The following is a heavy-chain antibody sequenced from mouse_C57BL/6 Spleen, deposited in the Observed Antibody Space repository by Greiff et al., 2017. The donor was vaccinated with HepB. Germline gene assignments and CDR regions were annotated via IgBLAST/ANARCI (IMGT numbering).Heavy chain of an antibody. D-gene: IGHD1-1*01. V-gene: IGHV3-6*01. CDR1: GYSITSGYY. Sequence: DVQLQESGPGLVKPSQSLSLTCSVTGYSITSGYYWNWIRQFPGNKLEWRGYISYDGSNNYNPSLKNRIAITRDTSKNQFFLKLNSVTTEDTATYYCARDSGYYGSSYDFDYWGQGTTLTVSS. J-gene: IGHJ2*01. CDR3: ARDSGYYGSSYDFDY. CDR2: ISYDGSN.